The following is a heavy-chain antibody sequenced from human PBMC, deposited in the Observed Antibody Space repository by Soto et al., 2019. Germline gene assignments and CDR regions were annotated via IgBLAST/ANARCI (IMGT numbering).Heavy chain of an antibody. CDR1: VFSVSNNY. J-gene: IGHJ6*02. CDR3: ARGGGVAVRPHYYYYGMDL. D-gene: IGHD6-6*01. CDR2: IYSDGST. V-gene: IGHV3-53*01. Sequence: EVQLVESGGGLIQPGGSLRLSCVASVFSVSNNYMSWVRQAPGKGLEWVSVIYSDGSTYYADSVKGRFTISRDNSRNTVYLQTNGLRAEDTAVYYCARGGGVAVRPHYYYYGMDLWGQGTTVTVSS.